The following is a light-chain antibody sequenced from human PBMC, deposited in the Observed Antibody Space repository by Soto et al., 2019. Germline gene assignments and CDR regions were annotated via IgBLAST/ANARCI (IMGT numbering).Light chain of an antibody. CDR3: QQSYSALSIT. J-gene: IGKJ5*01. CDR1: ESIARH. V-gene: IGKV1-39*01. Sequence: DIQMTQSPSSLSASVGARVTITCRASESIARHLNWYQQKPGKAPKLLIYAASSLQNGVTSRFRGGGSGTDFTLTISNLQPEDFATYYCQQSYSALSITFGQGTRLEIK. CDR2: AAS.